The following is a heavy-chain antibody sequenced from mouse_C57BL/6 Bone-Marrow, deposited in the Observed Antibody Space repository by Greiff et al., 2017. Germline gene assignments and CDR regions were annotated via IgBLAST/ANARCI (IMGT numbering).Heavy chain of an antibody. D-gene: IGHD2-3*01. J-gene: IGHJ1*03. CDR1: GFSLTSYG. CDR2: IWSGGST. Sequence: VQLQQSGPGLVQPSQSLSITCTVSGFSLTSYGVHWVRQSPGKGLEWLGVIWSGGSTDYNAAFISRLSISKDNSKSQVFFKMNSLQADDTAIYYCARKSLHDGYWYFDVWGTGTTVTVSS. CDR3: ARKSLHDGYWYFDV. V-gene: IGHV2-2*01.